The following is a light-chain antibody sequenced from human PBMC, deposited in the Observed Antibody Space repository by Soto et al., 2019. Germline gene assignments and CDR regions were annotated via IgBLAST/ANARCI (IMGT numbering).Light chain of an antibody. J-gene: IGKJ4*01. V-gene: IGKV3-20*01. CDR2: SAS. CDR3: QRYNNWPLT. Sequence: DSVLTQSPGTLSLSPGERATLSCRASQTISTSYLAWYQQKPGQAPRLLIYSASSRATGIPDRFSGSGSGTDFTLTISRLEPEDFAVYYCQRYNNWPLTFGGGTKVESK. CDR1: QTISTSY.